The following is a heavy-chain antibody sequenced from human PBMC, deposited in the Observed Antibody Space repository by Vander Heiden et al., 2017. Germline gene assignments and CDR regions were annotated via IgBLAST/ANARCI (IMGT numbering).Heavy chain of an antibody. V-gene: IGHV1-8*01. CDR2: MNPNSGNT. CDR1: GYTFSSYD. Sequence: QVQLVQSGAEVKKPGASVKVSCKASGYTFSSYDINWVRQAAGQGLEWMEWMNPNSGNTGYAQKFQGRVTMTRSTSISTAYMELSSLTSEDTAVYYCAREGVVVTPIPDPFDIWGQGTMVTVSS. D-gene: IGHD2-21*02. J-gene: IGHJ3*02. CDR3: AREGVVVTPIPDPFDI.